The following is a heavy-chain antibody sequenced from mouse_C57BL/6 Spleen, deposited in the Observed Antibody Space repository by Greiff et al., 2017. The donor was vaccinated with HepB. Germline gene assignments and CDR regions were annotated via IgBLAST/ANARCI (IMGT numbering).Heavy chain of an antibody. D-gene: IGHD4-1*01. Sequence: QVQLQQSGAELVRPGASVTLSCKASGYTFTDYEMHWVKQTPVHGLEWIGAIDPETGGTAYNQKFKGKAILTADKSSSTAYMELRSLTSEDSAVYYCTRSITGTFYAMDYWGQGTSVTVSS. V-gene: IGHV1-15*01. CDR1: GYTFTDYE. CDR2: IDPETGGT. CDR3: TRSITGTFYAMDY. J-gene: IGHJ4*01.